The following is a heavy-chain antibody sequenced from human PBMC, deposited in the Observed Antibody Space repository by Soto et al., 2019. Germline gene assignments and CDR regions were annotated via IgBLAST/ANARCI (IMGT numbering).Heavy chain of an antibody. V-gene: IGHV2-5*02. CDR1: GFSLSTSGVG. Sequence: SGPTLVNPTQTLTLTCTFSGFSLSTSGVGVGWIRQPAGKALEWLALIYWDDDKRYSPSLKSRLTITKDTSKNQVVLTMTNMDPVDTATYYCAHIGRIKRGYSGYDGYDAFDIWGQGTMVTVSS. CDR2: IYWDDDK. J-gene: IGHJ3*02. D-gene: IGHD5-12*01. CDR3: AHIGRIKRGYSGYDGYDAFDI.